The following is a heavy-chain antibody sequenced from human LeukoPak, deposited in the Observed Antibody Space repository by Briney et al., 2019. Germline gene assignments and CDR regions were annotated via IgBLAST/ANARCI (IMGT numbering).Heavy chain of an antibody. CDR2: FDPGSGEI. CDR1: GYSITELS. D-gene: IGHD2/OR15-2a*01. CDR3: ATGTHYYLLPF. V-gene: IGHV1-24*01. Sequence: ASVKVSCKVSGYSITELSTHCVRQAPGKGLEWMGGFDPGSGEIIYEQKFQDRVTMTEDTSTDTAYMESSSLRSEDTALYYCATGTHYYLLPFWGQGTLVTVSS. J-gene: IGHJ4*02.